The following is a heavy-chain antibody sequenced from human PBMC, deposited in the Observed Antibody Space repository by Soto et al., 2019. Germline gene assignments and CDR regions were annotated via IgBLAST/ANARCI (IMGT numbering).Heavy chain of an antibody. D-gene: IGHD3-22*01. J-gene: IGHJ4*02. CDR3: ARDRYFYDSRGYYRTLDS. V-gene: IGHV4-61*03. CDR2: IFHSGIT. Sequence: CTWIRQSPGNGLEWSGYIFHSGITDYNPSLQSRVTISIDTSRNHFSLNLTSVTAADTAVYYCARDRYFYDSRGYYRTLDSWGQGTLVTVSS.